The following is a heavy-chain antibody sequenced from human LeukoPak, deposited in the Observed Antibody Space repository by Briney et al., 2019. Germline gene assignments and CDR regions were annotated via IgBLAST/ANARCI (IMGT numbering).Heavy chain of an antibody. CDR3: ARDVAAGNLNWAVDY. CDR2: INPNSGGT. CDR1: GYTFTGYY. D-gene: IGHD6-13*01. J-gene: IGHJ4*02. Sequence: ASVKVSCKASGYTFTGYYMHWVRQAPGQGLEWMGWINPNSGGTNYAQKFQGRVTMTRDTSISTAYMELSRLRSDDTAVYYCARDVAAGNLNWAVDYWGQGTLVTVSS. V-gene: IGHV1-2*02.